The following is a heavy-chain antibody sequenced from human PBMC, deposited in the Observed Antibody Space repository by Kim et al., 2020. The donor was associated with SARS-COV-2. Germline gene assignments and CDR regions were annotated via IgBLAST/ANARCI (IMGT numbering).Heavy chain of an antibody. J-gene: IGHJ4*02. Sequence: GGSLRLSCAASGFTFSSYSMNWVRQAPGKGLEWVSSISSSSSYIYYADSVKGRFTISRDNAKNSLYLQMNSLRAEDTAVYYCARAMYRGYSYGLYYFDYWGQGTLVTVSS. CDR1: GFTFSSYS. CDR2: ISSSSSYI. CDR3: ARAMYRGYSYGLYYFDY. V-gene: IGHV3-21*01. D-gene: IGHD5-18*01.